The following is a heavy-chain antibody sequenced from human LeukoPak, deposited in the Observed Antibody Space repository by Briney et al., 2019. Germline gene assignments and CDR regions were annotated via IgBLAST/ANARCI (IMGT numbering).Heavy chain of an antibody. D-gene: IGHD2-15*01. V-gene: IGHV3-7*05. J-gene: IGHJ4*02. CDR3: ARGGGLLVAATFDY. Sequence: GGSLRLSCAASGFTFSNSWMSWVRQAPGKGLEWVASIRKDGSDKYFVDSVKGRFTISRDKSKNTLYLQMSSLRAEDTAVYYCARGGGLLVAATFDYWGQGTLVTVSS. CDR1: GFTFSNSW. CDR2: IRKDGSDK.